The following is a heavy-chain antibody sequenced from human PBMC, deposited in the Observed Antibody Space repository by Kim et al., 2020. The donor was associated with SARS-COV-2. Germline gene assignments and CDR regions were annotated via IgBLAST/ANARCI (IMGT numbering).Heavy chain of an antibody. Sequence: GESLKISCKGSGYSFTSYWISWVRQMPGKGLEWMGRIDPSDSYTNYSPSFQGHVTISADKSISTAYLQWSSLKASDTAMHYCASQYDSSGSYGMDVWGQGTTVTVSS. CDR2: IDPSDSYT. CDR3: ASQYDSSGSYGMDV. D-gene: IGHD3-22*01. CDR1: GYSFTSYW. V-gene: IGHV5-10-1*01. J-gene: IGHJ6*02.